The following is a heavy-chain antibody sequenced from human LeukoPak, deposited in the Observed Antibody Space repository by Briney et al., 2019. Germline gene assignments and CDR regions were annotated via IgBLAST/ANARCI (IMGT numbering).Heavy chain of an antibody. D-gene: IGHD1-1*01. Sequence: GGSLRLSCAASGLTFTNYAMSWVRQAPGKGLEWVSGISGSGGSTYYADSVKGRFTISRDNSKNTLYLQMNSLRAEDTAVYYCAKSTPGRTRTWGQGTLVTVSS. J-gene: IGHJ5*02. V-gene: IGHV3-23*01. CDR2: ISGSGGST. CDR1: GLTFTNYA. CDR3: AKSTPGRTRT.